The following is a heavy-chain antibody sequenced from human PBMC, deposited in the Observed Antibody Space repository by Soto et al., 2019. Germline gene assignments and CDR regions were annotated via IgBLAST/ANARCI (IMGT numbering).Heavy chain of an antibody. CDR3: ARGSPVRANWNFDY. D-gene: IGHD1-1*01. CDR2: IFYSGST. Sequence: QVQLQESGPGLVKPPETLSLTCIVSGGSISSYYWNWIRQAPGKGLEWVGYIFYSGSTNYNPSLKSRVTISVDTSRNQFSLKLSSVTPADTAVYYCARGSPVRANWNFDYWGQGTLVTVSS. CDR1: GGSISSYY. V-gene: IGHV4-59*01. J-gene: IGHJ4*02.